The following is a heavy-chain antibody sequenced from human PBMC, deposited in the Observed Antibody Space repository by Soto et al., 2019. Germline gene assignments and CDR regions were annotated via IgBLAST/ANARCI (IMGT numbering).Heavy chain of an antibody. D-gene: IGHD2-2*02. V-gene: IGHV1-8*01. CDR2: MNPNSGNT. Sequence: QVQLVQSGAEVKKPGASVKVSCKASGYTFTSYDINWVRQATGQGLEWMGWMNPNSGNTGYAQKLHGRFTMTRNTSISTAYMELSSLRSEDTAVYYCARGRGDIVVVPAAIGWFDPWGQGTLVTVSS. CDR1: GYTFTSYD. CDR3: ARGRGDIVVVPAAIGWFDP. J-gene: IGHJ5*02.